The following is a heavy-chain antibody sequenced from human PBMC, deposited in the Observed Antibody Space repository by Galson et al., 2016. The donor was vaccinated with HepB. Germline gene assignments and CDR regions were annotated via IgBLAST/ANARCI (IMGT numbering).Heavy chain of an antibody. CDR2: IIPIYGTT. V-gene: IGHV1-69*13. D-gene: IGHD1-26*01. CDR3: AREREGAAGYYYYGMDV. Sequence: SVKVSCKASGGTFSSNAINWVRQAPGQGLDWMGGIIPIYGTTHYAQKFQGRVTMTADESTNTAYMELSSLRSEDTAVYYCAREREGAAGYYYYGMDVWGQGTPVTVSS. J-gene: IGHJ6*02. CDR1: GGTFSSNA.